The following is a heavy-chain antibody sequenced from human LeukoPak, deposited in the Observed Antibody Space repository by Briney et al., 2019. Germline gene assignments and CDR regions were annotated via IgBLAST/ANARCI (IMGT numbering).Heavy chain of an antibody. J-gene: IGHJ4*02. CDR1: GFTFGSYT. CDR2: ISHSGAT. D-gene: IGHD6-25*01. Sequence: PGGSLRLSCAGSGFTFGSYTNNWVRQGPGKGMEWASTISHSGATYYADSVEGRFTISRDNSRNTVFLQMNSLSAEDTALYFCARRSHAAPAGYSPFFDYWGQGTLVTVSS. V-gene: IGHV3-23*01. CDR3: ARRSHAAPAGYSPFFDY.